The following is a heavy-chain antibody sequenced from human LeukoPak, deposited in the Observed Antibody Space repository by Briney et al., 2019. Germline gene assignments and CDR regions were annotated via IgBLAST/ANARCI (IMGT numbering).Heavy chain of an antibody. Sequence: GGSLRLSCSASGFTFSTYAMHWVRQAPGKGLEYVSAISSNGRSTYYADSVKGRFTISRDNSKNTLYLQMSSLRAEDTAVYYCAKDKGDFWSGHHYWGQGTLVTVSS. D-gene: IGHD3-3*01. CDR3: AKDKGDFWSGHHY. CDR2: ISSNGRST. J-gene: IGHJ4*02. CDR1: GFTFSTYA. V-gene: IGHV3-64*04.